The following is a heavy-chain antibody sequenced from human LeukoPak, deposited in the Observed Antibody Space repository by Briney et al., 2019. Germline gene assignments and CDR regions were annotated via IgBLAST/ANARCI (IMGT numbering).Heavy chain of an antibody. CDR1: GGTFSSYA. CDR3: ASAYYYDSSGPLRLVRYYFGY. CDR2: IIPIFGTA. Sequence: GASVKVSCKASGGTFSSYAISWVRQAPGQGPEWMGGIIPIFGTANYAQKFQGRVTITADESTSTAYMELSSLRSEDTAVYYCASAYYYDSSGPLRLVRYYFGYWGQGTLVTVSS. D-gene: IGHD3-22*01. J-gene: IGHJ4*02. V-gene: IGHV1-69*13.